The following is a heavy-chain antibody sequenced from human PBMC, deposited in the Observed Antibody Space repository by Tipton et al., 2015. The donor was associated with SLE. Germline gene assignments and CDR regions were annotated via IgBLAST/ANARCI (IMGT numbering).Heavy chain of an antibody. J-gene: IGHJ5*02. CDR3: ARDRLEWLLSASNWFDP. Sequence: GSLRLSCAASGFTFSSYSMNWVRQAPGKGLEWVSYISSSSSTIYYADSVKGRFTISRDNAKNSLYLQMNSLRAEDTAVYYCARDRLEWLLSASNWFDPWGQGTLVTVSS. D-gene: IGHD3-3*01. CDR1: GFTFSSYS. CDR2: ISSSSSTI. V-gene: IGHV3-48*04.